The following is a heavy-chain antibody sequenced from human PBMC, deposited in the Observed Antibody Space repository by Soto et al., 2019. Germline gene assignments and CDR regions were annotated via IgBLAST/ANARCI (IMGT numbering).Heavy chain of an antibody. V-gene: IGHV3-23*01. CDR3: AKDLEVQGY. Sequence: GGSLRLSCAAPGFTFTNYAMSWVRQAPGKGLEWVSTISGRGSDTYYPDSVKGRFTISRDNSKNTLYLQMNSLRAEDTAIYYCAKDLEVQGYWGQGTLVTVSS. CDR1: GFTFTNYA. J-gene: IGHJ4*02. CDR2: ISGRGSDT.